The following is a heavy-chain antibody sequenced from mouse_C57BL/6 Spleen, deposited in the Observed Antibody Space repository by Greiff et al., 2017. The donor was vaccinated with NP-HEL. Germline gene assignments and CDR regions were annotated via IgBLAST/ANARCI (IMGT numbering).Heavy chain of an antibody. CDR3: ARAGMDYAMDY. D-gene: IGHD2-3*01. J-gene: IGHJ4*01. V-gene: IGHV1-50*01. CDR1: GSTFTSYW. Sequence: QVQLKQPGAELVKPGASVKLSCKASGSTFTSYWMQWVKQRPGQGLEWIEEIDPSDSYTNYNQKFKGKATLTVDTSSSTAYMQLSSLTSEDSAVYYCARAGMDYAMDYWGQGTSVTVSS. CDR2: IDPSDSYT.